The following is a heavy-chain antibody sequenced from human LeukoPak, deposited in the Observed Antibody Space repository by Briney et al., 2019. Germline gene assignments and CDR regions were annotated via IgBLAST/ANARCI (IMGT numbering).Heavy chain of an antibody. CDR3: AKDIGYYYDSSGHGDY. D-gene: IGHD3-22*01. CDR1: GFTFSSYA. J-gene: IGHJ4*02. V-gene: IGHV3-23*01. CDR2: ISGSGGST. Sequence: QSGGSLRLSCAASGFTFSSYAMSWVRLAPGKGLEWVSAISGSGGSTYYADSVKGRFTISRDNSKNTLYLQMNSLRAEDTAVYYCAKDIGYYYDSSGHGDYWGQGTLVTVSS.